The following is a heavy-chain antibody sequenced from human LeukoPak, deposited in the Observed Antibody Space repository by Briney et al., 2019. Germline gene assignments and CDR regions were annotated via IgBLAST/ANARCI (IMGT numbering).Heavy chain of an antibody. Sequence: GGSLRLSCAASGFTFSSYGMHWARQAPGKGLEWVAVISYDGSNKYYADSVKGRFTISRDNSKNMLYLQMSSLRAEDTAVYYCARDSGAPPYNWLDPWGQGTLVTVSS. V-gene: IGHV3-30*03. CDR1: GFTFSSYG. J-gene: IGHJ5*02. CDR3: ARDSGAPPYNWLDP. CDR2: ISYDGSNK.